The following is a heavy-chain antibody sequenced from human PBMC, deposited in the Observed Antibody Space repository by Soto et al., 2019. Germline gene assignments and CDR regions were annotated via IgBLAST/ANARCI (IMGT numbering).Heavy chain of an antibody. D-gene: IGHD4-17*01. Sequence: QVQLVESGGGVVQPGRSLRLSCAASGFTFSSYAMHWVRQAPGKGLEWVAVITYDGSNKYYADSVKGRFTISRDNSKNTLYLQMNSLRAEDTAVYYCARATGGDNACDIWGQGTMVTVSS. CDR1: GFTFSSYA. V-gene: IGHV3-30-3*01. J-gene: IGHJ3*02. CDR2: ITYDGSNK. CDR3: ARATGGDNACDI.